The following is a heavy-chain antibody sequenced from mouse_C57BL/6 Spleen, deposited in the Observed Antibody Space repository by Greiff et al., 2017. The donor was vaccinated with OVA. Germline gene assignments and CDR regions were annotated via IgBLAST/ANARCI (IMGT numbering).Heavy chain of an antibody. V-gene: IGHV1-82*01. Sequence: QVQLQQSGPELVKPGASVKISCKASGYAFSSSWMNWVKQRPGKGLEWIGRIYPGDGDTNYNGKFKGKATLTADKSSSTAYMQLSSLTSEDSAVYFCARSNFGYYGSSLFDYWGQGTTLTVSS. CDR3: ARSNFGYYGSSLFDY. D-gene: IGHD1-1*01. J-gene: IGHJ2*01. CDR2: IYPGDGDT. CDR1: GYAFSSSW.